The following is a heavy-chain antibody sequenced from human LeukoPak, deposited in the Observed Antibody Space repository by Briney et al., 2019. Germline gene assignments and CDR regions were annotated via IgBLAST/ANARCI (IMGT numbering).Heavy chain of an antibody. D-gene: IGHD2-2*01. Sequence: SETLSLTCTVSGGSISSYYWSWIRQPPGKGLEWIGYIYYSGSTNYNPSLKSRVTISVDTSKNQFSLKLSSVTAADTAVYYCARGRGALVVPAYYYYYYYMDVWGKGTTVTVSS. CDR1: GGSISSYY. V-gene: IGHV4-59*12. CDR2: IYYSGST. J-gene: IGHJ6*03. CDR3: ARGRGALVVPAYYYYYYYMDV.